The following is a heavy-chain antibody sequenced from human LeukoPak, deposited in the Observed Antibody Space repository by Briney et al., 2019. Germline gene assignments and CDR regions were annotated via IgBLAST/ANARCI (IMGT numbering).Heavy chain of an antibody. CDR1: GYTFTSYG. CDR2: ISAYNGNT. J-gene: IGHJ4*02. CDR3: ARDAVGGGDCHY. D-gene: IGHD2-21*02. V-gene: IGHV1-18*01. Sequence: ASVKVSCKASGYTFTSYGISWVRQAPGQGLEWMGWISAYNGNTNYAQKLQGRVTMTTDASTSTAYMELRSLRSDDAAVYYCARDAVGGGDCHYWGQGTLVTVSS.